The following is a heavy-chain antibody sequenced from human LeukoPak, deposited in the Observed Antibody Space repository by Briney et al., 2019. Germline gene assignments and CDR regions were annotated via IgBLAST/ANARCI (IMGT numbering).Heavy chain of an antibody. J-gene: IGHJ4*02. CDR1: GFTFSNYA. Sequence: QPGGSLRLSCAASGFTFSNYAMNWVRLAPGKGLEWVSVISSGGGTTYYSDSVKGRFIISRDNSKNLLYLQMNSLRVDDTALYYCAKAGIAVPATPEYCGQGTQVTVSS. V-gene: IGHV3-23*01. CDR2: ISSGGGTT. CDR3: AKAGIAVPATPEY. D-gene: IGHD6-19*01.